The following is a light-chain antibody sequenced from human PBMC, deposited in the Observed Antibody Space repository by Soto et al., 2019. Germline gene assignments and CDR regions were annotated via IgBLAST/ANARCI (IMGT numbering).Light chain of an antibody. J-gene: IGKJ2*01. V-gene: IGKV1-39*01. Sequence: DIQMTQSPSSLSASVGDRVTITCRASQSISYYLSWYQLKPGKVPKLLIFDASSLQSGVPSRFIGSGSGANFTLTISSLQPEDDVTNYCQQRSSSPRTFGQGTKLEIK. CDR2: DAS. CDR1: QSISYY. CDR3: QQRSSSPRT.